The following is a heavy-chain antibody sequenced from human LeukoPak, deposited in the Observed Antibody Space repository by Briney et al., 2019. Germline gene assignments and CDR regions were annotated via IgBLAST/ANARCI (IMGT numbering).Heavy chain of an antibody. Sequence: PSETLSLTCTVSGGSISSSSYYWGWIRQPPGKGLEWIGCIYYSGSTYYNPSLKSRVTISVDTSKNQFSLKLSSVTAADTAVYYCARNSNYYDSSGYSYYFDYWGQGTLVTVSS. J-gene: IGHJ4*02. CDR3: ARNSNYYDSSGYSYYFDY. CDR2: IYYSGST. D-gene: IGHD3-22*01. V-gene: IGHV4-39*01. CDR1: GGSISSSSYY.